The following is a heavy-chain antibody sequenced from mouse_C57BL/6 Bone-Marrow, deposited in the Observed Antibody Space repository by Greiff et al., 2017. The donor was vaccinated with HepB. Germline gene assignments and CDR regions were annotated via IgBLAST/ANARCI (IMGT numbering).Heavy chain of an antibody. J-gene: IGHJ4*01. V-gene: IGHV1-61*01. CDR1: GYTFTSYW. CDR2: IYPSDSET. CDR3: ARPSADAMDY. Sequence: VQLQQPGAELVRPGSSVKLSCKASGYTFTSYWMDWVKQRPGQGLEWIGNIYPSDSETHYNQKFKYKATLTVDKSSSTAYMQLSSLTSEDSAVYYCARPSADAMDYWGQGTSVTVSS.